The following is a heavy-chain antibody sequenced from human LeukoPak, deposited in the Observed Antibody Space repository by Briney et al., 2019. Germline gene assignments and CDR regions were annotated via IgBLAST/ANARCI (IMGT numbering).Heavy chain of an antibody. CDR2: ITDYGHYT. D-gene: IGHD2-21*01. J-gene: IGHJ6*02. CDR3: ALRCCGVDV. Sequence: GGSLRLSCAPAEFTFSSFTMMWVRQAPGKGLELVSAITDYGHYTYYADSVRGRFTISRDNSKSTLYLQMNSLRAEDTAVYYCALRCCGVDVWGQGTTVTVSS. V-gene: IGHV3-23*01. CDR1: EFTFSSFT.